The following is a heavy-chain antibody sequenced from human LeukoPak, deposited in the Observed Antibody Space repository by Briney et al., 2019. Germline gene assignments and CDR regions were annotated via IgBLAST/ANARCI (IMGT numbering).Heavy chain of an antibody. CDR3: ARTTEGGYSNGYFYYYYMDV. CDR2: IYYSGST. CDR1: GYSISSGYY. D-gene: IGHD4-11*01. J-gene: IGHJ6*03. Sequence: PSETLSLTCTVSGYSISSGYYWGWIRQPPGKGLEWIGSIYYSGSTYYNPSLKSRVTISVDTSKNQFSLKLSSVTAADTAVYYCARTTEGGYSNGYFYYYYMDVWGKGTTVTISS. V-gene: IGHV4-38-2*02.